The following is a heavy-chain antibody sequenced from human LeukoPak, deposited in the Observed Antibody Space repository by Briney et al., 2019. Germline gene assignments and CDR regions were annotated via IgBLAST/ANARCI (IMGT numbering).Heavy chain of an antibody. CDR2: MSAGGGTP. J-gene: IGHJ4*02. CDR3: GRGRATDY. Sequence: GGSLRLSCAASGFTFSSYGMHWVRQAPGKGLEWVSTMSAGGGTPDYADSVRGRFTISRDNSKNTLYLQMNSLRVEDRAVYYCGRGRATDYWGQGTLVTVSS. CDR1: GFTFSSYG. V-gene: IGHV3-23*01.